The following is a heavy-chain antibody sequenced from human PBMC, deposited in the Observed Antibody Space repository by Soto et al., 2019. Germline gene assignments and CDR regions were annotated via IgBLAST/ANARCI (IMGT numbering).Heavy chain of an antibody. CDR2: ISAYSGNT. V-gene: IGHV1-18*04. Sequence: QIQLVQSADEVKMPGASVKVSCKASGYTFTTYGINWVRQAPGQGLEWLGWISAYSGNTNYAQRFQGRVTMTIDTPTSTDYMDLRSLTFIDTAVYYCASRMGTTSSDAAFDVWGQGTMVTVS. D-gene: IGHD1-26*01. J-gene: IGHJ3*01. CDR3: ASRMGTTSSDAAFDV. CDR1: GYTFTTYG.